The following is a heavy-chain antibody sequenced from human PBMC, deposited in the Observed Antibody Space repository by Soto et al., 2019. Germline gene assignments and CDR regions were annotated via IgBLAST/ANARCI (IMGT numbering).Heavy chain of an antibody. CDR2: IYYSGST. Sequence: SETMSLTCAVDGGSFSGYYWSWIRQKTGKGLEWIGYIYYSGSTNYNPSLKSRVTISVDTSKNQFSLKLSSVTAADTAVYYCARARSSYYYYYGMDVWGQGTTVTVSS. CDR1: GGSFSGYY. V-gene: IGHV4-59*01. CDR3: ARARSSYYYYYGMDV. J-gene: IGHJ6*02.